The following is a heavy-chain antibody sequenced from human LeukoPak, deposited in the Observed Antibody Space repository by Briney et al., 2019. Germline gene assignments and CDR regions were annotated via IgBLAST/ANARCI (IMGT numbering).Heavy chain of an antibody. CDR2: TYYRSKWYN. CDR1: GDSVSSNSAA. CDR3: ARESRSKQYSSGWYDYYYYYMDV. J-gene: IGHJ6*03. V-gene: IGHV6-1*01. Sequence: SQTLSLTCAISGDSVSSNSAAWNWIRQSPSRGLEWLGRTYYRSKWYNDYAVSVKSRITINPDTSKNQFSLKLSSVTAADTAVYYCARESRSKQYSSGWYDYYYYYMDVWGKGTTVTVSS. D-gene: IGHD6-19*01.